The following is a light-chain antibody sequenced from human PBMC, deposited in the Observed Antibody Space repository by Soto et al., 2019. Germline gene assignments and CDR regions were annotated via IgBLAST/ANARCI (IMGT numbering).Light chain of an antibody. CDR2: CNS. CDR3: QSYDSSLHVV. J-gene: IGLJ2*01. V-gene: IGLV1-40*01. CDR1: SSNIGAGYD. Sequence: QSVLTQPHSVSGAPGQRVTISCTGRSSNIGAGYDVHWYQQHPGTAPKLLIYCNSNRPSGVPDRFSGSKSGTSASLSITGLQAEDEADYYCQSYDSSLHVVFGGGTKLTVL.